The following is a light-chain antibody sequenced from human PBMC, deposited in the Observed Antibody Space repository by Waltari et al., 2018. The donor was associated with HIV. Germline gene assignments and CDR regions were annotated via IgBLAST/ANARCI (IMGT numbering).Light chain of an antibody. Sequence: QSVLTQPPSASGTPGQRVTISCSGSSSNIGSYYVYWYQQLPGPAPKLLIYRNNQRPSGVPDRFSGSKSGTSASLAISGLRSEDEADYYCAAWTDSLSGVVFGGGTKLSVL. CDR1: SSNIGSYY. J-gene: IGLJ2*01. CDR3: AAWTDSLSGVV. V-gene: IGLV1-47*01. CDR2: RNN.